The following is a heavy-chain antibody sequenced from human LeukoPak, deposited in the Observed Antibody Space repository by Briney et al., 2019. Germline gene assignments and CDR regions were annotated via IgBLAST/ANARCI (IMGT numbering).Heavy chain of an antibody. CDR3: ARDYGGSSGWFDP. CDR2: ITPLFGTA. Sequence: ASVKVSCKASGGTFSKYTISWVRQRPGQGLEWMGGITPLFGTANYAQKFQGRVTITADESASTAYMELSSLRSEDTAVYYCARDYGGSSGWFDPWGQGTLVTVSS. V-gene: IGHV1-69*13. CDR1: GGTFSKYT. J-gene: IGHJ5*02. D-gene: IGHD4-23*01.